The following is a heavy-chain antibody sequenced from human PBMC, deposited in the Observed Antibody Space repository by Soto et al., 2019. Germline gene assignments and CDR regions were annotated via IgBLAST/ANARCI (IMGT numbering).Heavy chain of an antibody. CDR1: GFTFSSYG. V-gene: IGHV3-30*03. CDR2: ISYDGSNK. Sequence: GGSLRLSCAASGFTFSSYGMHWVRQAPGKGLEWVAVISYDGSNKYYADSVKGRFTISRDNSKNTLYLQMNSLRAEDTAVYYCARYSGYDYKSPTHSFDYWAQGTLVTVS. J-gene: IGHJ4*02. CDR3: ARYSGYDYKSPTHSFDY. D-gene: IGHD5-12*01.